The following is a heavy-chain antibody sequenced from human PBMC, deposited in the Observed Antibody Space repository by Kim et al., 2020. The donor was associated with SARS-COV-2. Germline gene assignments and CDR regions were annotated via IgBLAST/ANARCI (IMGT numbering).Heavy chain of an antibody. Sequence: SETLSLTCTVSGGSISSSSYYWGWIRQPPGKGLEWIGSIYYSGSTYYNPSLKSRVTISVDTSKNQFSLKLSSVTAADTAVYYCARMRTYSSSWNNWFDPWCQGTLVTVSS. CDR1: GGSISSSSYY. D-gene: IGHD6-13*01. CDR2: IYYSGST. J-gene: IGHJ5*02. CDR3: ARMRTYSSSWNNWFDP. V-gene: IGHV4-39*01.